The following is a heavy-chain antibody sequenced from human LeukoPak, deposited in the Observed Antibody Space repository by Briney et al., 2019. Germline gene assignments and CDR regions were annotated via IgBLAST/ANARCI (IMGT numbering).Heavy chain of an antibody. CDR2: ISSSGSTI. CDR3: ARVRGYDYVWGSYRYTNFDY. D-gene: IGHD3-16*02. CDR1: GFTFSSYE. Sequence: GGSLRLSCAASGFTFSSYEMNWVRQAPGKGLEWVSYISSSGSTIYYADSVKGRFTISRDNAKNSLYLQMDSLRAEDTALYYCARVRGYDYVWGSYRYTNFDYWGQGTLVTVSS. J-gene: IGHJ4*02. V-gene: IGHV3-48*03.